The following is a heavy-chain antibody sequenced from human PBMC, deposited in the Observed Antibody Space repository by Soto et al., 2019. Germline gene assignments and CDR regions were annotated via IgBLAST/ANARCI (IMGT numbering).Heavy chain of an antibody. V-gene: IGHV1-69*02. CDR1: GGTFSSYT. Sequence: SVKVSCKASGGTFSSYTISWVRQAPGQGLEWMGRIIPILGIASYAQKFQGRVTITRNTSISTAYMELSSLRSEDTAVYYCAVRIAVAGTRKSWFDPWGQGTLVTVSS. J-gene: IGHJ5*02. D-gene: IGHD6-19*01. CDR2: IIPILGIA. CDR3: AVRIAVAGTRKSWFDP.